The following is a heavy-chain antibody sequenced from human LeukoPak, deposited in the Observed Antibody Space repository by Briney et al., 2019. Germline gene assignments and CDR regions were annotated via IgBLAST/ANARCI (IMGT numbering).Heavy chain of an antibody. CDR2: ISGSGGST. Sequence: GGSLRLSCAASGFTFSSYAMSWVRQAPGKGLEWVSAISGSGGSTYYADSVKGRFTISRDNSKNTLYLQMNSLRAEDTAVYYCAKVLGLRSGYDPYFDYWGQGTLVTVSS. V-gene: IGHV3-23*01. CDR1: GFTFSSYA. D-gene: IGHD5-12*01. CDR3: AKVLGLRSGYDPYFDY. J-gene: IGHJ4*02.